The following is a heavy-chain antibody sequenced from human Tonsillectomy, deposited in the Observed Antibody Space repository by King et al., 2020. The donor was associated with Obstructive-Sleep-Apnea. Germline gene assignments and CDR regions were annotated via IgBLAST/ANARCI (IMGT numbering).Heavy chain of an antibody. CDR3: ARADRRLWSWYFDY. CDR2: INPSGGST. J-gene: IGHJ4*02. Sequence: AQLVQSGAEVKKPGASVKVSCKASGYTFTSYYMHWVRQAPGQGLEWMGIINPSGGSTSYAQKFQGRVTMTRDTSTSTGYMELRSLRFEDTAVYYCARADRRLWSWYFDYWGQGTLVTVSS. V-gene: IGHV1-46*03. D-gene: IGHD1-26*01. CDR1: GYTFTSYY.